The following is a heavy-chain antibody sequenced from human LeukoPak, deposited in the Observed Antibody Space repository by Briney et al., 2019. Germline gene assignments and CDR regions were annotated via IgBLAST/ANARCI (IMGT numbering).Heavy chain of an antibody. V-gene: IGHV1-69*04. Sequence: SVKVSCKASGGTFSSYAISWVRQAPGQGLEWMGRIIPILGIANYAQKFQGRVTITADKSTSTAYMELSSLRSEDTAVHYCASRGSGSYYSEYFFDYWGQGTLVTVSS. CDR3: ASRGSGSYYSEYFFDY. CDR1: GGTFSSYA. D-gene: IGHD3-10*01. CDR2: IIPILGIA. J-gene: IGHJ4*02.